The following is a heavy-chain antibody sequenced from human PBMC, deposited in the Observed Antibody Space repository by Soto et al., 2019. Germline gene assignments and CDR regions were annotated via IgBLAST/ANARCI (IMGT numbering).Heavy chain of an antibody. V-gene: IGHV1-69*13. CDR1: GGTFSSYA. Sequence: GASVKVSCKASGGTFSSYAISWVRQAPGQGLEWMGGIIPIFGTANYAQKFQGRVTITADESTSTAYMELSSLRSEDTAVYYCARDDPVSNWFDPWGQGTLVTVSS. CDR2: IIPIFGTA. J-gene: IGHJ5*02. CDR3: ARDDPVSNWFDP.